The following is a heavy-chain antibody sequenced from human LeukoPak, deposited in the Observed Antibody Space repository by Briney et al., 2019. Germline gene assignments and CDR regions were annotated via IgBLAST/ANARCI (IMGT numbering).Heavy chain of an antibody. CDR2: ISGRGGNT. CDR1: GFTFSSYA. V-gene: IGHV3-23*01. Sequence: GGSLRLSCAASGFTFSSYAMTWVRQAPGKGLEWVSAISGRGGNTYFPDSVRGRFTISRDNSKNTLYLQMNSLRAEDTAVYFCAKDGSGSYLGDYYYMDVWGKGTTVTVSS. J-gene: IGHJ6*03. CDR3: AKDGSGSYLGDYYYMDV. D-gene: IGHD1-26*01.